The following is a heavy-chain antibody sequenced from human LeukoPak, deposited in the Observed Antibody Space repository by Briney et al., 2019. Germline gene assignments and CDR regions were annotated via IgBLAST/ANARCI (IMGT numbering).Heavy chain of an antibody. Sequence: PGGSLRLSRAASGFTFSSYAMSWVRQAPGKGLEWVSAISGSGGSTYYADSVKGRFTISRDNSKNTLYLQMNSLRAEDTAVYYCASRGYSYGYDSRDYWGQGTLVTVSS. CDR3: ASRGYSYGYDSRDY. V-gene: IGHV3-23*01. D-gene: IGHD5-18*01. CDR2: ISGSGGST. J-gene: IGHJ4*02. CDR1: GFTFSSYA.